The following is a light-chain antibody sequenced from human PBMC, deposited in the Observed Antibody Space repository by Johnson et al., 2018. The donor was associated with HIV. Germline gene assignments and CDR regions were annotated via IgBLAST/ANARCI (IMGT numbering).Light chain of an antibody. CDR1: SSTIGNNY. Sequence: QSVLTQPPSVSAAPGQKVTISCSGSSSTIGNNYVSWYQVLPGTAPKLLIYKNNERPSGIPDRFSGSKSGTSATLAITGLQTGDEAVYYCGTWDTSLSALYVFGTGTKVTVL. J-gene: IGLJ1*01. CDR3: GTWDTSLSALYV. CDR2: KNN. V-gene: IGLV1-51*02.